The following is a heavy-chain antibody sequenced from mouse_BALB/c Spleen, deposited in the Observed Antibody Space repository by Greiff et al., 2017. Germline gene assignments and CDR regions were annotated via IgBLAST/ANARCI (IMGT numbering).Heavy chain of an antibody. D-gene: IGHD1-1*01. CDR1: GYSITSDYA. CDR2: ISYSGST. V-gene: IGHV3-2*02. CDR3: AREGASYYYGSSSSAMDY. Sequence: EVQLVESGPGLVKPSQSLSLTCTVTGYSITSDYAWNWIRQFPGNKLEWMGYISYSGSTSYNPSLKSRISITRDTSKNQFFLQLNSVTTEDTATYYCAREGASYYYGSSSSAMDYWGQGTSVTVSS. J-gene: IGHJ4*01.